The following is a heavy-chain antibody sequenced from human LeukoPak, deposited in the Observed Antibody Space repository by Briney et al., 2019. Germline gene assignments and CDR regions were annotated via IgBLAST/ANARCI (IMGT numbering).Heavy chain of an antibody. CDR1: GYTFTNYY. CDR3: ARIQRGVVNAFDI. CDR2: INPSGGTT. D-gene: IGHD3-16*02. J-gene: IGHJ3*02. Sequence: GASVKVSCKASGYTFTNYYMHWVRQAPGQGLEWMGLINPSGGTTSYAQKFQGRVTMTRETSTSTVYMELSSLRSEDTAMYFCARIQRGVVNAFDIWGQGTMVTVSS. V-gene: IGHV1-46*01.